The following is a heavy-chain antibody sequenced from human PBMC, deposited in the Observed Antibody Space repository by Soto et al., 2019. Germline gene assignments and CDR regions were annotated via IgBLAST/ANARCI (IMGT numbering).Heavy chain of an antibody. J-gene: IGHJ6*03. V-gene: IGHV4-59*08. CDR1: GGSISSYY. CDR2: IYYSGST. CDR3: ARLLSSSKHYYYYYYMDV. D-gene: IGHD6-6*01. Sequence: QVQLQESGPGLVKPSETLSLTCTVSGGSISSYYWSWIRQPPGKGLEWIGYIYYSGSTNYNPSLKSRVTISVDTSKNQFSLKLSSVTAADTAVYYCARLLSSSKHYYYYYYMDVWGKGTTVTVSS.